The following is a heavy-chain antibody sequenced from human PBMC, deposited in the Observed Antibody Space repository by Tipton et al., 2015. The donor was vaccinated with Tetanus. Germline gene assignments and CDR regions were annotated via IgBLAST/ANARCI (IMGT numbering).Heavy chain of an antibody. J-gene: IGHJ5*02. CDR2: INHRGGT. V-gene: IGHV4-34*01. CDR1: GGSFSGFY. Sequence: TLSLTCAVSGGSFSGFYWSWIRQPPGKGLEWIGEINHRGGTSYNPSLKGRVTMSLDTSKNQFSLKLTSVTAADTAMYYCARGSDIVVVPGVTRADWFDPWGQGTLVTVSS. CDR3: ARGSDIVVVPGVTRADWFDP. D-gene: IGHD2-2*01.